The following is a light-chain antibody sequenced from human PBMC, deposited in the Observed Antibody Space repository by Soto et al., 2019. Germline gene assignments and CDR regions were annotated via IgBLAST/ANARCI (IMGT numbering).Light chain of an antibody. CDR3: SSYTSSSTIV. J-gene: IGLJ1*01. CDR2: EVS. CDR1: SSDVGGYNY. V-gene: IGLV2-14*01. Sequence: QSALTQPASVSGSPGQSITISCTVISSDVGGYNYVSWYQQHPGKAPKLMISEVSNRPSGVSNRFSGSKSGNTASLTISGLQAEDEADYYCSSYTSSSTIVFGTGTKVTVL.